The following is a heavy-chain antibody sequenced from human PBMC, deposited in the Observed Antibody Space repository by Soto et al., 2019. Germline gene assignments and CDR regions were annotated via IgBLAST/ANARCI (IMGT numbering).Heavy chain of an antibody. CDR2: IYYSGST. CDR3: ARAPFITIFGVATPYGMDV. V-gene: IGHV4-31*03. J-gene: IGHJ6*02. D-gene: IGHD3-3*01. CDR1: GGSISSGGYY. Sequence: SETLSLTCTVSGGSISSGGYYWSWIRQHPGKGLEWIGYIYYSGSTYYNPSLKSRVTISVDTSKNQFSLKLSSVTAADTAVYYCARAPFITIFGVATPYGMDVWGQGTTVTVSS.